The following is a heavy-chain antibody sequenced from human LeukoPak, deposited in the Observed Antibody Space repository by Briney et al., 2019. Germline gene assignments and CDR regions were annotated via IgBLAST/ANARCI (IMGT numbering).Heavy chain of an antibody. Sequence: SETLSLTCTVSGGSISTYFRSWIRQPAGKGLDWIGRLYTSGSTNYNPSLKSRLTMSADTSKNQFSLSLRSVTAADTAIYYCARDRVDSSGYYYYYGIDVWGQGTAVTVSS. V-gene: IGHV4-4*07. CDR3: ARDRVDSSGYYYYYGIDV. J-gene: IGHJ6*02. CDR1: GGSISTYF. D-gene: IGHD3-22*01. CDR2: LYTSGST.